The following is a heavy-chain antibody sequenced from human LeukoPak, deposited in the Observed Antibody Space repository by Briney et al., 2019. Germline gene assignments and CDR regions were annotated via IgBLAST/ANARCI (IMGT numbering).Heavy chain of an antibody. CDR1: GYTFTSYG. CDR3: ARGTTTVTTRSYWYFDL. V-gene: IGHV1-18*01. D-gene: IGHD4-17*01. J-gene: IGHJ2*01. CDR2: ISAYNGNT. Sequence: ASVKVSCKASGYTFTSYGISWVRQAPGQGLEWMGWISAYNGNTNYAQKLQARVTMTTDTSTSTAYMELRSLRSDDTAVYYCARGTTTVTTRSYWYFDLWGRGTLVTVSS.